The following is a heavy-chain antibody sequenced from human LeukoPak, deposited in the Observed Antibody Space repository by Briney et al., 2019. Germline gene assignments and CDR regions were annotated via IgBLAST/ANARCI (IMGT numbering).Heavy chain of an antibody. D-gene: IGHD6-13*01. CDR2: FSWNGAAI. CDR3: AKGWNNSSWYAGYYDF. CDR1: GFTFHDYA. J-gene: IGHJ4*02. Sequence: QPGRSLRLSCAASGFTFHDYAMHWVRQAPGKGLEWVSGFSWNGAAIGYADSVKGRFTISRDNAKNSLYLQMNSLRAEDTALYYCAKGWNNSSWYAGYYDFWGQGTLVTVSS. V-gene: IGHV3-9*01.